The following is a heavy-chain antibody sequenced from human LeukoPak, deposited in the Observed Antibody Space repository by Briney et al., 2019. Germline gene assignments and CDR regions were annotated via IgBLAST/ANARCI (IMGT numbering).Heavy chain of an antibody. D-gene: IGHD5-18*01. CDR2: INPKSGVT. V-gene: IGHV1-2*02. CDR1: GYPFDNYY. Sequence: ASVKVSCKASGYPFDNYYMRWVRQAPGQGLEWMGWINPKSGVTNYAQKSQGRVTMTTDTASTTAYMELSRLRFEDTAIYYCARLLSARGYTYGYTVYWGQGTLVTVSS. CDR3: ARLLSARGYTYGYTVY. J-gene: IGHJ4*02.